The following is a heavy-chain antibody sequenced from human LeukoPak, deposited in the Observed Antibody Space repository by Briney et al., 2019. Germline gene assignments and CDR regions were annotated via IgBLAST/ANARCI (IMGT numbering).Heavy chain of an antibody. CDR3: ARDSRGYSYGYPGNYYYYGMDV. D-gene: IGHD5-18*01. J-gene: IGHJ6*02. V-gene: IGHV4-59*01. CDR2: IYYSGGT. CDR1: GGSISSYY. Sequence: SETLSLTCTVSGGSISSYYWSWIRQPPGKGLEWIGYIYYSGGTNYNPSLKSRVTISVDTSKNQFSLKLSSVTAADTAVYYCARDSRGYSYGYPGNYYYYGMDVWGQGTTVTVSS.